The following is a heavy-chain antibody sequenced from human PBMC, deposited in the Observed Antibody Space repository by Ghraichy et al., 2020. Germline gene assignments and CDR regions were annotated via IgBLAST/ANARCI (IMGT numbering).Heavy chain of an antibody. J-gene: IGHJ6*02. D-gene: IGHD3-9*01. CDR2: ISSSGSTI. CDR3: ARGTDDILTGYSLYYYYGMDV. Sequence: LNISCAASGFTFSSYEMNWVRQAPGKGLEWVSYISSSGSTIYYADSVKGRFTISRDNAKNSLYLQMNSLRAEDTAVYYCARGTDDILTGYSLYYYYGMDVWGQGTTVTVSS. CDR1: GFTFSSYE. V-gene: IGHV3-48*03.